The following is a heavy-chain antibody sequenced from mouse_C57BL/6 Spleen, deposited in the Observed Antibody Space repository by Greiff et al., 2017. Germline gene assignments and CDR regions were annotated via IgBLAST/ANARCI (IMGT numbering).Heavy chain of an antibody. V-gene: IGHV2-2*01. CDR1: GFSLTSYG. CDR2: IWSGGST. D-gene: IGHD2-1*01. CDR3: ARLHYGKGYAMDY. J-gene: IGHJ4*01. Sequence: QVQLQQSGPGLVQPSQSLSITCTVSGFSLTSYGVHWVRQSPGKGLEWLGVIWSGGSTDYNAAFISRLSISKDNSKSQVFFKMNSLQADDTAIYYCARLHYGKGYAMDYWGQGTSVTVSS.